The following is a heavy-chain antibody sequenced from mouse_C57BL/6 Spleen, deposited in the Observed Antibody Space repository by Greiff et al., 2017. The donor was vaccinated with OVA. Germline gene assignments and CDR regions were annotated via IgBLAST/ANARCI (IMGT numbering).Heavy chain of an antibody. Sequence: QVQLQQPGAELVMPGASVKLSCKASGYTFTSYWMHWVKQRPGQGLEWIGEIDPSDSYTNYNQKFKGKSTLTVDKSSSTAYMQLSSLTSEDSAVYYCARGTVDYYAMDYWGQGTSVTVSS. V-gene: IGHV1-69*01. J-gene: IGHJ4*01. CDR1: GYTFTSYW. CDR3: ARGTVDYYAMDY. CDR2: IDPSDSYT. D-gene: IGHD1-1*01.